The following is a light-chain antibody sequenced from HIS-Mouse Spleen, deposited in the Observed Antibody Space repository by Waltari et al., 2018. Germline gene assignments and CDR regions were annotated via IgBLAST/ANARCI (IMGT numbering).Light chain of an antibody. CDR3: SSYTSSSTYV. J-gene: IGLJ1*01. Sequence: QSALTQPASVSGSPGQSITISCTGTSSDVGGYNYVAWYLQHPGQAPKLIIYDVSNPPSGVSNRFSGSKSGNTASLTISGLQAEDEADYYCSSYTSSSTYVFGTGTKVTVL. V-gene: IGLV2-14*03. CDR1: SSDVGGYNY. CDR2: DVS.